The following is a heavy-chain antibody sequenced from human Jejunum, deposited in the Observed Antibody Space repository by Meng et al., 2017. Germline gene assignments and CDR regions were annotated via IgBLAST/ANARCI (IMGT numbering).Heavy chain of an antibody. CDR2: IASGSDYL. CDR3: VRSAYFDS. J-gene: IGHJ4*02. V-gene: IGHV3-21*01. CDR1: GFTFSSYC. Sequence: GGSLRLSCAASGFTFSSYCMRCVRQAPGKGLEWVSSIASGSDYLYYADSLGSRFTVSRDNTKNSLYLQMNNLRVEDTSVYYCVRSAYFDSWGQGSLVTVSS.